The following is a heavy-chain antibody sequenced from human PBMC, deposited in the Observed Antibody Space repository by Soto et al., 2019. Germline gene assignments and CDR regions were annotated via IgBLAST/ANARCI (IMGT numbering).Heavy chain of an antibody. J-gene: IGHJ4*02. V-gene: IGHV3-21*01. D-gene: IGHD3-10*01. CDR2: ISSSSSYI. Sequence: EVQLVESGGGLVKPGGSLRLSCAASGFTFSSYSMNWVRQAPGKGLEWVSSISSSSSYIYYADSVKGRFTISRDNAKNSLYLQMNSLRAEDTAVYYCARYRFGEWGLFDYWGQGTLVTVSS. CDR1: GFTFSSYS. CDR3: ARYRFGEWGLFDY.